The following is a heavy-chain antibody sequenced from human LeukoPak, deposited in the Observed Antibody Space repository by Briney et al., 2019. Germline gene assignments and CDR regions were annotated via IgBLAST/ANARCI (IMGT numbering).Heavy chain of an antibody. Sequence: SETLSLTCTVSGGSISSSSYYWGWIRQPPGKGLEWIGNIYYSGSTYYNPSLKSRVTISVDTSKNQFSLKLSSVTAADTAVYYCARSYGNYGDYYMDVWGKGTTVTVSS. CDR2: IYYSGST. D-gene: IGHD4-11*01. J-gene: IGHJ6*03. V-gene: IGHV4-39*07. CDR3: ARSYGNYGDYYMDV. CDR1: GGSISSSSYY.